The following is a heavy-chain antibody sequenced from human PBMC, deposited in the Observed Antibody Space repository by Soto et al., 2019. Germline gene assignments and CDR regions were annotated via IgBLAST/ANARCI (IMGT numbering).Heavy chain of an antibody. CDR2: IYSGGST. D-gene: IGHD3-10*01. J-gene: IGHJ2*01. Sequence: EVQLVESGGGLVQPGGSLRLSCAASGFTVSSNYMSWVRQAPGKGLEWVSVIYSGGSTYYADSVKGRFTISRDNSKNTLYLNMNSLRAEDTTVYYCARDPAESSGGRYFDLWGRGTLVTVSS. V-gene: IGHV3-66*01. CDR3: ARDPAESSGGRYFDL. CDR1: GFTVSSNY.